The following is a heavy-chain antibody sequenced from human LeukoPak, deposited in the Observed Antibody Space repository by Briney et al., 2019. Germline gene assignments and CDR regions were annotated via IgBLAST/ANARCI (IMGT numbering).Heavy chain of an antibody. CDR1: GGSISSYY. CDR3: ARHVLFYYLYYMDV. D-gene: IGHD3-10*01. Sequence: PSETLSLTCTVSGGSISSYYWSWIRQSPGKGLEWIGSIYYSGSTDYNPPLKSRVSISVDTSKNQFSLKLSSVTAADTAVYYCARHVLFYYLYYMDVWGKGTTVTVSS. CDR2: IYYSGST. J-gene: IGHJ6*03. V-gene: IGHV4-59*08.